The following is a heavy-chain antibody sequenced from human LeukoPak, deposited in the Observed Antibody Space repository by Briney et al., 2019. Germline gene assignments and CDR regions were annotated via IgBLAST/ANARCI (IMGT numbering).Heavy chain of an antibody. J-gene: IGHJ4*02. CDR3: ARDSGYCAGVSCSSAEVDY. D-gene: IGHD2-15*01. Sequence: ASVKVSCKASGYTFTDYSIHWVRQAPGQGLEWMGWIHPNSGSTNYAQNFQGRVTMTRDTSISTAYMELSSLRSDDTAVYYCARDSGYCAGVSCSSAEVDYWGQGTLVTVSS. CDR1: GYTFTDYS. CDR2: IHPNSGST. V-gene: IGHV1-2*02.